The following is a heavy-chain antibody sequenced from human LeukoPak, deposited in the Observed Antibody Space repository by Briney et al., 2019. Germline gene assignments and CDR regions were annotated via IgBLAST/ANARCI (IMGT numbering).Heavy chain of an antibody. CDR3: ARAPPDYDTLTAEDYFDY. V-gene: IGHV3-11*05. D-gene: IGHD3-9*01. J-gene: IGHJ4*02. CDR2: ISSSSRYT. Sequence: GGSLRLSCAASGFTFSDYYMSWIRQAPGKGLEWVSCISSSSRYTNYAASVKGRFTISRDNAKNSLYLQMNSLRAEDTAVYYCARAPPDYDTLTAEDYFDYWGQGTLVTVS. CDR1: GFTFSDYY.